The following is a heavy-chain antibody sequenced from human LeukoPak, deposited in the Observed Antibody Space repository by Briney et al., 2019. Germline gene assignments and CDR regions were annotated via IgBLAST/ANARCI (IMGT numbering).Heavy chain of an antibody. CDR3: ASLGSAAVAGLGTDY. CDR2: IIPIFGIA. D-gene: IGHD6-19*01. V-gene: IGHV1-69*04. CDR1: GGTFSSYA. Sequence: SVKVSCKASGGTFSSYAISWVRQAPGQGLEWMGRIIPIFGIANYAQKFQGRVAITADKSTSTAYMELSSLRSEDTAVYYCASLGSAAVAGLGTDYWGQGTPVTVSS. J-gene: IGHJ4*02.